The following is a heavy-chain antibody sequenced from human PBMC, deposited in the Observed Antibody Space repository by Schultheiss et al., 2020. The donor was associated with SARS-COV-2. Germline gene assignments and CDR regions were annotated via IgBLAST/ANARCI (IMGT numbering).Heavy chain of an antibody. J-gene: IGHJ4*02. CDR3: ASEYGDYGFDY. CDR2: ISYDGSNK. CDR1: GFTFGKYW. Sequence: GESLKISCAASGFTFGKYWMHWVRQVPGKGLEWVAVISYDGSNKYYADSVKGRFTVSRDNSKNTLYLQMNSLRAEDTAVYYCASEYGDYGFDYWGQGTLVTVSS. D-gene: IGHD4-17*01. V-gene: IGHV3-30*03.